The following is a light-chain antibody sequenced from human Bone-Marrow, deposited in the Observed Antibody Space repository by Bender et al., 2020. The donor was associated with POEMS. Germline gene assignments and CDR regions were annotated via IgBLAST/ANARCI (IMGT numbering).Light chain of an antibody. J-gene: IGLJ2*01. CDR2: DDS. Sequence: SSVLTQPPSMSVAPGQTARITCGGNNIANKGVHWYQQKPGQAPVLVVYDDSDRPSGIPERFSGSNSGDTATLTISRVEAGDEGDYYCQVWSFITDHVIFGGGTKLSVL. V-gene: IGLV3-21*02. CDR3: QVWSFITDHVI. CDR1: NIANKG.